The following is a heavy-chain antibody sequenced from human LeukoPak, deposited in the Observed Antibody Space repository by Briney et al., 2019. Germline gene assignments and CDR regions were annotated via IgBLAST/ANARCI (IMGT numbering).Heavy chain of an antibody. Sequence: SQTLSLTCTVSGGSISSGDYYWSWIRQPPGKGLEWIGYIYHSGSTYYNPSLKSRVTISVDRSKNQFSLNLSSVTAADTAVYYCARVISDSTDAFDIWGQGTMVTVSS. CDR3: ARVISDSTDAFDI. D-gene: IGHD3-3*02. J-gene: IGHJ3*02. CDR2: IYHSGST. CDR1: GGSISSGDYY. V-gene: IGHV4-30-2*01.